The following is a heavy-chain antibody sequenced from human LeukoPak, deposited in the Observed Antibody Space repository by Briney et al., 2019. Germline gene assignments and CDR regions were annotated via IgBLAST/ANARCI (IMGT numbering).Heavy chain of an antibody. CDR1: GFTFSTYG. Sequence: PGGSLRLSCAASGFTFSTYGMHWVRQAPGKGLEWVTVIWHDGSHKDYADSVKGRFTISGDNSKNTLYLQMNDLRAEDTAVYFCVRGWGSNVYASAFDVWGQGTMVTVSS. CDR2: IWHDGSHK. V-gene: IGHV3-33*01. D-gene: IGHD3-16*01. CDR3: VRGWGSNVYASAFDV. J-gene: IGHJ3*01.